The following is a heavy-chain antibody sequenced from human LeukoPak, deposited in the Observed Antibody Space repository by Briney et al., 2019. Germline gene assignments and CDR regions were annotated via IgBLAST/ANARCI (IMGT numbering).Heavy chain of an antibody. D-gene: IGHD3-22*01. CDR3: ARVVRDYYDSSGYFFDY. CDR2: ISSSGSTI. CDR1: GFTFSSYS. J-gene: IGHJ4*02. Sequence: GGSLRLSCAASGFTFSSYSMNWVRQAPGKGLEWVSYISSSGSTIYYADSVKGRFTISRDNAKNSLYLQMNSLRAEDTAVYYCARVVRDYYDSSGYFFDYWGQGTLVTVSS. V-gene: IGHV3-48*04.